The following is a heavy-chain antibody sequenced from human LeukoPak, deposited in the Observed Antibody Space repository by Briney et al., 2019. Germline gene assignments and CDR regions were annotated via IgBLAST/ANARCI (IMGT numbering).Heavy chain of an antibody. CDR2: IYSDNT. CDR1: GFTVSSNS. J-gene: IGHJ6*03. D-gene: IGHD2/OR15-2a*01. CDR3: ARSGGTSSTRYYYMDV. Sequence: LTGGSLRLSCTVSGFTVSSNSMSWVRQAPGKGLEWVSFIYSDNTHYSDSVKGRFTISRDNAKNSLYLQMNSLRAEDTAVYYCARSGGTSSTRYYYMDVWGKGTTVTVSS. V-gene: IGHV3-53*01.